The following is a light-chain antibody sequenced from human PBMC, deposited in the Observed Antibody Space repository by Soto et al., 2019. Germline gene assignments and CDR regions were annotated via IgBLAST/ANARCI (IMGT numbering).Light chain of an antibody. J-gene: IGKJ4*01. CDR2: WAS. CDR1: QSVLYSSNNKNY. CDR3: QQYYSTPRNT. V-gene: IGKV4-1*01. Sequence: DIVMTQSPDSLAVSLGERATINCKSSQSVLYSSNNKNYLAWYQQKPGQPPKLLIYWASTRESGVPDRFSGSGSGKDFTLNISSLQAEDVAVYYCQQYYSTPRNTFGGGTKVEIK.